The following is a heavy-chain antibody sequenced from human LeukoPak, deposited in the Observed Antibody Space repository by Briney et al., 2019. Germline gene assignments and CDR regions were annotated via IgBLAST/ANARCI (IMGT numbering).Heavy chain of an antibody. V-gene: IGHV4-39*07. J-gene: IGHJ2*01. Sequence: PSETLSLTCTVSGGSISSSSYYWGWIRQPPGKGLEWIGEINHSGSTNYNPSLKSRVTISVDTSKNQFSLKLSSVTAADTAVYYCARRGGSYYSKRNWYFDLWGRGTLVTVSS. CDR3: ARRGGSYYSKRNWYFDL. CDR2: INHSGST. D-gene: IGHD1-26*01. CDR1: GGSISSSSYY.